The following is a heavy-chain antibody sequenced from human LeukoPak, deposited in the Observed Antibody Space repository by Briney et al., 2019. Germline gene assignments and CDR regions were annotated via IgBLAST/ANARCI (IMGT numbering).Heavy chain of an antibody. CDR1: GFTVSSNY. J-gene: IGHJ4*02. Sequence: PGGSLRLSCAASGFTVSSNYMSWVRQAPGKGLEWVSVIYSGGSTYYADSVKGRFTISRDNSKNTLYLQMNSLRAEDTAVYYCARDHYYYGSGTIFASDYWGQGTLVTVSS. D-gene: IGHD3-10*01. CDR2: IYSGGST. V-gene: IGHV3-53*01. CDR3: ARDHYYYGSGTIFASDY.